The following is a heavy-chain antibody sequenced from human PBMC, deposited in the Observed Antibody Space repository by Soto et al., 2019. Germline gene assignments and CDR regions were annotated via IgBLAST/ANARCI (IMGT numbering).Heavy chain of an antibody. Sequence: ASVKVSCKASGYTFTNYLMHWVRQAPGQRLEWMGWINAANDNTKYSQKLQGRVTFTRDTSATTAYMELSSLRSEGTAVYYCARGFEAARSFDYWGQGTLVTVSS. J-gene: IGHJ4*02. D-gene: IGHD6-6*01. V-gene: IGHV1-3*01. CDR1: GYTFTNYL. CDR2: INAANDNT. CDR3: ARGFEAARSFDY.